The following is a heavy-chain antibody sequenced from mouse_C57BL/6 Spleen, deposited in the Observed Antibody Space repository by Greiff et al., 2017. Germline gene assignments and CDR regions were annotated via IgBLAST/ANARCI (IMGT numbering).Heavy chain of an antibody. CDR1: GFNIKDDY. CDR3: TTGAYSKTWFAY. Sequence: EVQLQQSGAELVRPGASVKLSCTASGFNIKDDYMHWGKQRPEQGLEWIGWIDPENGDTEYASKFQGKATITADTSSNTAYLQLSSLTSEDTAVYYCTTGAYSKTWFAYWGQGTLVTVSA. CDR2: IDPENGDT. V-gene: IGHV14-4*01. D-gene: IGHD2-5*01. J-gene: IGHJ3*01.